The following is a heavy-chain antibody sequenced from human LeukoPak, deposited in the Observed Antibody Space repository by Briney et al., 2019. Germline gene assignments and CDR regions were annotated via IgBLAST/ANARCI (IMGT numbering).Heavy chain of an antibody. CDR1: GFTFSSYA. D-gene: IGHD4-17*01. V-gene: IGHV3-23*01. CDR3: AKARGEEYGDYPSGVDY. J-gene: IGHJ4*02. CDR2: ISGSGGST. Sequence: PGGSLRLSCAASGFTFSSYAMSWVRQAPGKGLEWVSAISGSGGSTYYADSVKGRFTISRENSKNTLYLQMNSLRAEDTAVYYCAKARGEEYGDYPSGVDYWGQGTLVTVSS.